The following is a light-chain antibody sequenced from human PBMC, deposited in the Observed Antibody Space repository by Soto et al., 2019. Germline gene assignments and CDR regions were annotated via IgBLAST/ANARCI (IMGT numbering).Light chain of an antibody. Sequence: EIVLTQSPATLSFSPGERSTLSCVASQSVRSSYLAWYQQKPGLAPRLLIYDASSRPAGIPDRFSGSGSGTDFTLTITRVEPEDFAVYYCQQYARTPLTFGGGTKVDIK. CDR3: QQYARTPLT. J-gene: IGKJ4*01. CDR1: QSVRSSY. V-gene: IGKV3D-20*01. CDR2: DAS.